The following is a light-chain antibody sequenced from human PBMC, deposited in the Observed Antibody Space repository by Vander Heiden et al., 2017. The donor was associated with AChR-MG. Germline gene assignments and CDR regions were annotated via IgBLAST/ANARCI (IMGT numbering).Light chain of an antibody. CDR3: QQYNNWPPYT. V-gene: IGKV3-15*01. CDR2: GAS. J-gene: IGKJ2*01. Sequence: EIVMTQSPATLSVSPGERATLSCRASQSVSSNLAWYQLKPGQVPRLLIYGASTRATGIPARFSDSGSGTEFTLTISSLQSEDFAIYYCQQYNNWPPYTFGQGTMVEI. CDR1: QSVSSN.